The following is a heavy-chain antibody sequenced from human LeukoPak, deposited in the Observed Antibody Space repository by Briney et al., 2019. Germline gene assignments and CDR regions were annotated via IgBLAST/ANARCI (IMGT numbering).Heavy chain of an antibody. J-gene: IGHJ6*04. CDR1: GFTFSDYY. Sequence: PGGSLRLSCAASGFTFSDYYMSWIRQAPGKGREWGSYISSRCSTIYYADSVKGRFTISRDNAKNSLYLQMNSLRAEDTAVYYCAELGITMIGGVWGKGPTVTISS. CDR3: AELGITMIGGV. V-gene: IGHV3-11*04. CDR2: ISSRCSTI. D-gene: IGHD3-10*02.